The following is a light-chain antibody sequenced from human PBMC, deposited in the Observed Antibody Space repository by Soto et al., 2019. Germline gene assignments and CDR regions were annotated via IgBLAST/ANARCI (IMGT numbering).Light chain of an antibody. CDR3: QQYSHLIT. CDR2: GAS. CDR1: QSVSSSY. Sequence: EIVMTQSPGTLSVSPGERATLPCRASQSVSSSYLAWYQQKPGQAPRLLIYGASSRATGIPDRFSGSGSGTDFTLTISSLQPEDIATYYCQQYSHLITFGQGTRLEIK. V-gene: IGKV3-20*01. J-gene: IGKJ5*01.